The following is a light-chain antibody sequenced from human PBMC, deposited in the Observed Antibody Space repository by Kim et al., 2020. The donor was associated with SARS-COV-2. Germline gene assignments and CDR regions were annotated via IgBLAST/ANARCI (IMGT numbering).Light chain of an antibody. CDR1: QSISSW. V-gene: IGKV1-5*03. CDR3: QQYNSYSWT. CDR2: KAS. J-gene: IGKJ1*01. Sequence: DIQMTQSPSTLSVSVGDRVTITCRASQSISSWLAWYQQKPGKAPKLLIYKASSLESGVPSRFSGSGSGTEFTLTISSLQPDDFATYHCQQYNSYSWTFGQGTKVDIK.